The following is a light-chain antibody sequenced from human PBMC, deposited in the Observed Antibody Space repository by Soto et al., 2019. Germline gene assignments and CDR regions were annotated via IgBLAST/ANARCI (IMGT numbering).Light chain of an antibody. Sequence: IVMTQSPDTLSVSPGERATLSCRASQSVSSSLAWYQQKPGQAPRLLIYGTSTRATAIPARFSGSGSGTEFTLTISSLQSEDFAVYYCQQYNNGRTFGQGTKVEIK. V-gene: IGKV3-15*01. CDR1: QSVSSS. CDR2: GTS. CDR3: QQYNNGRT. J-gene: IGKJ1*01.